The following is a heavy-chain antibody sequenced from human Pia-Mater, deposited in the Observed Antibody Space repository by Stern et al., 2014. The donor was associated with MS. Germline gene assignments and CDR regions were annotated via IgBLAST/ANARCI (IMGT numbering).Heavy chain of an antibody. CDR3: ARQTTAWASDV. J-gene: IGHJ4*02. Sequence: EVQLVQSGAEMIRPGESLKISCKGSGLTFSIYGIAWVRQLPAKGLEWMGHIYPGDSETRYTPSIQGQVTISADNNTTTAYLQLSSLNAPDTAMYFCARQTTAWASDVWGQGTLVTVSS. CDR2: IYPGDSET. D-gene: IGHD1-14*01. V-gene: IGHV5-51*01. CDR1: GLTFSIYG.